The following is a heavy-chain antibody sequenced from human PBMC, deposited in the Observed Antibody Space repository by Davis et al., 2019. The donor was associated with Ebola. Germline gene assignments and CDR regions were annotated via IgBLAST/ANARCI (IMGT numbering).Heavy chain of an antibody. CDR1: GYSFTSHW. CDR3: ARRGYCSGTACPWGWFES. V-gene: IGHV5-51*01. Sequence: GESLKISCKGSGYSFTSHWIGWVRQMPGKGLEWMGIIYPGDSDTRYNPSFRGQVTISADKSISTAYLQWTSLKASDTAMYSCARRGYCSGTACPWGWFESWGQGTLVTVSS. J-gene: IGHJ5*01. CDR2: IYPGDSDT. D-gene: IGHD2-2*03.